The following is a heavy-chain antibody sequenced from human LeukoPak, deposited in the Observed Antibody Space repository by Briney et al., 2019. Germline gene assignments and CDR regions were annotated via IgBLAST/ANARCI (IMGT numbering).Heavy chain of an antibody. CDR2: IRGKVYSYET. Sequence: PGGSLRVSCAASGFIFSGSAIHWVRQASGKGLEWVGRIRGKVYSYETTYAASVKGRFTISRIDSNNTAYLQMNSLSTDDTAVYYCTTMSTAEGFDYWGQGTLVTVSS. D-gene: IGHD1-14*01. J-gene: IGHJ4*02. CDR1: GFIFSGSA. CDR3: TTMSTAEGFDY. V-gene: IGHV3-73*01.